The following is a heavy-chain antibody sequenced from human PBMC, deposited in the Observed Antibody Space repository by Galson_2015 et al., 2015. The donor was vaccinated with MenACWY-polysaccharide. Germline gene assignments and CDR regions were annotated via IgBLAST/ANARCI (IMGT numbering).Heavy chain of an antibody. V-gene: IGHV1-2*02. CDR2: IYPNSGGT. J-gene: IGHJ4*02. CDR3: AREFQRGHDY. Sequence: SVKVSCKASGYTFTGYFMHWVRQAPGQGLEWLGWIYPNSGGTSYAQKFQGRVTMTRDTSISTAYMELSSLRSDDTAVYYWAREFQRGHDYWGQGTLVTVSS. CDR1: GYTFTGYF.